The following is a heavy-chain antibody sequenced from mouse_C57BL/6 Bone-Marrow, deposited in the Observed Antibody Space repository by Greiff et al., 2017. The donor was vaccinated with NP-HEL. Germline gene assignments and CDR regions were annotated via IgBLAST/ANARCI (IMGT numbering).Heavy chain of an antibody. V-gene: IGHV5-6*01. CDR2: ISSGGSYT. D-gene: IGHD2-5*01. CDR3: ARGYYSNYVWFAY. Sequence: DVQLQESGGDLVKPGGSLKLSCAASGFTFSSYGMSWVRQTPDKRLEWVATISSGGSYTYYPDSVKGRFTISRDNAKNTLYLQMSSLKSEDTAMYYCARGYYSNYVWFAYWGQGTLVTVSA. J-gene: IGHJ3*01. CDR1: GFTFSSYG.